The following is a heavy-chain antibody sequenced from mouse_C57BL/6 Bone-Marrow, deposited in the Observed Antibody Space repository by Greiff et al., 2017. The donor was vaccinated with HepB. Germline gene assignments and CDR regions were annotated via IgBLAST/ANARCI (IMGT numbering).Heavy chain of an antibody. CDR1: GYTFTSYW. V-gene: IGHV1-53*01. Sequence: QVQLQQPGTELVKPGASVKLSCKASGYTFTSYWMHWVKQRPGQGLEWIGNINPSNGGTNYNEKFKSKATLTVDKSSSTAYMQLSSLTSADSAVYYCARDGYYGKAMDYWGQGTSVTVSS. D-gene: IGHD2-3*01. CDR3: ARDGYYGKAMDY. J-gene: IGHJ4*01. CDR2: INPSNGGT.